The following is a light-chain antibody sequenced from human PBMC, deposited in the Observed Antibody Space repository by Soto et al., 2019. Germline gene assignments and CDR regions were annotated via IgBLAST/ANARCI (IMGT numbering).Light chain of an antibody. V-gene: IGKV3-11*01. J-gene: IGKJ3*01. CDR3: QQRSNWPPRFT. CDR1: QRVSSY. Sequence: EIVLTQSPATLSLSPGERATLSCRASQRVSSYLAWYQQKPGQAPRLLIYDASNRATGIRDRFNGSGSGTDFTLTISSLEPEDFAVYYCQQRSNWPPRFTFCPVTKVDIK. CDR2: DAS.